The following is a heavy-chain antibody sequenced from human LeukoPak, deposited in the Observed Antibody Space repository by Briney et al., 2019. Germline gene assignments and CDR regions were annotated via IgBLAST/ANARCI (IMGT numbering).Heavy chain of an antibody. CDR1: GYTFTSYY. CDR3: ARGRYYDSSGYHGFDP. D-gene: IGHD3-22*01. V-gene: IGHV1-46*01. CDR2: INPSGGST. J-gene: IGHJ5*02. Sequence: ASVKVSCKASGYTFTSYYMHWVRQAPGQGLEWMGIINPSGGSTSYAQKFQGRVTITADKSTSTAYMELSSLRSEDTAVYYCARGRYYDSSGYHGFDPWGQGTLVTVSS.